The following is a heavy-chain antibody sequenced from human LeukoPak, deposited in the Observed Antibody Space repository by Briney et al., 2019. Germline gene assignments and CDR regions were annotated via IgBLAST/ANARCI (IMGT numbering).Heavy chain of an antibody. CDR2: IRGSGTST. Sequence: GGSLRLSCAASGFTFNNYAMSWVRQAPGKGLEWVSDIRGSGTSTKYADSVKGRFTISRDTSKNTLYLQMNSLRAEDTAVYYCARDDGDSYYWGQGTLVTVSS. J-gene: IGHJ4*02. D-gene: IGHD4-17*01. CDR1: GFTFNNYA. V-gene: IGHV3-23*01. CDR3: ARDDGDSYY.